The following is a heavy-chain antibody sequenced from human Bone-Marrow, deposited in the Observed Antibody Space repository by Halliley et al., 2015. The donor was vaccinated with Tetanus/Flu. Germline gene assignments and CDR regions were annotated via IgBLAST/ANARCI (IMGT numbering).Heavy chain of an antibody. D-gene: IGHD3-22*01. CDR2: VWFDGSNE. J-gene: IGHJ4*02. V-gene: IGHV3-33*01. CDR3: ARGDSSGYYSYALDK. CDR1: GFTFRNYG. Sequence: CAASGFTFRNYGMNWVRQAPGKGLEWVAVVWFDGSNEYYADSVKGRFTISRDNSKSTLFLQMNSLRVGDTAVYYCARGDSSGYYSYALDKWGQGTLVTVSS.